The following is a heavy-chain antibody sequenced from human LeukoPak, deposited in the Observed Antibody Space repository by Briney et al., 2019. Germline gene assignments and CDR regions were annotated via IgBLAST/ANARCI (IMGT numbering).Heavy chain of an antibody. V-gene: IGHV3-23*01. CDR3: AKGDSPYYYDSSVDY. D-gene: IGHD3-22*01. CDR1: GFTFSSYA. Sequence: GGSLRLSCAASGFTFSSYAMSWVRQAPGKGLEWVSAISGSGGSTYYADSVKGRFTISRDNSKDTLYLQMNSLRAEDTAVYYCAKGDSPYYYDSSVDYWGQGTLVTVSS. CDR2: ISGSGGST. J-gene: IGHJ4*02.